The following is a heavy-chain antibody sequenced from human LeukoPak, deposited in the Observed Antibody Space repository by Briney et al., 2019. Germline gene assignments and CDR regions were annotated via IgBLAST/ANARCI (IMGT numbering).Heavy chain of an antibody. CDR2: INPNSGGT. CDR3: ARETYYYDSSGPNDY. Sequence: ASVKVSCKASGYTFTGYYIHWVRQAPGQGLEWMGWINPNSGGTNYAQKFQGRVTMTRDTSISTAYMELSRLTSDDTAVYYCARETYYYDSSGPNDYWGQGTLVTVSP. V-gene: IGHV1-2*02. CDR1: GYTFTGYY. J-gene: IGHJ4*02. D-gene: IGHD3-22*01.